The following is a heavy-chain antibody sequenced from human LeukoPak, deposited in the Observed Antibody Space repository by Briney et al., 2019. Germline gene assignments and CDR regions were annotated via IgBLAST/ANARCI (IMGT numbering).Heavy chain of an antibody. J-gene: IGHJ4*02. CDR3: ARASYDFDY. CDR1: GGSISSGSYY. Sequence: PSETLSLTCTVSGGSISSGSYYWSWIRQPAGKGLEWIGRIYTSGSTNYNPSLKSRVTISVDTSKNQFSLKLSSVTAADTAVYYCARASYDFDYWGREPWSPSPQ. D-gene: IGHD3-16*01. V-gene: IGHV4-61*02. CDR2: IYTSGST.